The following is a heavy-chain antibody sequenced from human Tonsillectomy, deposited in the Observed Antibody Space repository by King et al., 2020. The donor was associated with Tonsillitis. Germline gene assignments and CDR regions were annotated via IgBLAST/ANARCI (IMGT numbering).Heavy chain of an antibody. CDR2: ISPYKGYT. Sequence: VQLVESGAEVKKPGASVKVSCKASGYTFISYGINWVRQAPGQGLEWMGWISPYKGYTNYTQKFQGRVTMTTDTSTSTAYMELRSLRFDDTAVYYCATNHDRGGWFTPWGQGTLVTVSS. CDR3: ATNHDRGGWFTP. CDR1: GYTFISYG. J-gene: IGHJ5*02. V-gene: IGHV1-18*04. D-gene: IGHD3-10*02.